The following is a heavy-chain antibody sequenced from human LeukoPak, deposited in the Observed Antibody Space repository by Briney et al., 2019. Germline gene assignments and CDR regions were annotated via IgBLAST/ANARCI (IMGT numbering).Heavy chain of an antibody. CDR3: AREGPYGDSSRSRFDY. CDR2: INPSGGST. CDR1: GYTFTNCY. V-gene: IGHV1-46*01. J-gene: IGHJ4*02. D-gene: IGHD6-6*01. Sequence: ASVKVSCKASGYTFTNCYIHWVRQAPGQGLEWTGIINPSGGSTSYAQKFQGRVTMTRDTSTSTVYMELSSLRSEDTAVYYCAREGPYGDSSRSRFDYWGQGTLVTVSS.